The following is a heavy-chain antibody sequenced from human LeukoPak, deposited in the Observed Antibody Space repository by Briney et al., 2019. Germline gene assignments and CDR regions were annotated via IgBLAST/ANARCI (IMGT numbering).Heavy chain of an antibody. CDR1: GFTFSSYA. CDR3: AKTITYYYDSGSYYGFYYFDY. Sequence: PGGSLRLSCAASGFTFSSYAISWVRQAPGKGLEWVSALSGSGGVTYYADSVKGRFTISRDNSKNTLYLQMSSLGAEDTAVYYCAKTITYYYDSGSYYGFYYFDYWGQGTLVTVSS. J-gene: IGHJ4*02. D-gene: IGHD3-10*01. CDR2: LSGSGGVT. V-gene: IGHV3-23*01.